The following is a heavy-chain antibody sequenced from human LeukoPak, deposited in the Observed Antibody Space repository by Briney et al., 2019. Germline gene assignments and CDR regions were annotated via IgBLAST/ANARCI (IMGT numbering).Heavy chain of an antibody. V-gene: IGHV3-7*05. CDR2: INQDGSEK. CDR1: GFTFTNYW. Sequence: GGSLRLSCAASGFTFTNYWMSWVRQAPGKGLEWVAHINQDGSEKYYVDSEKGRFTISRDNAKNSLYLQMNSLRAEDTAVYYCARDGGGDIVVAVAFDIWGQGTMVTVSS. D-gene: IGHD2-15*01. CDR3: ARDGGGDIVVAVAFDI. J-gene: IGHJ3*02.